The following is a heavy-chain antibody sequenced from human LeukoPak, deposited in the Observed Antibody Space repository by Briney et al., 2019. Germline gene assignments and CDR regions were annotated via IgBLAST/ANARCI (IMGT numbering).Heavy chain of an antibody. CDR3: ANPTYADY. D-gene: IGHD2-8*01. CDR2: IPHYGNER. J-gene: IGHJ4*02. Sequence: GTSLRPSCVTSGFTFSAYAMHWVRQAPGKGLEWVAFIPHYGNERYYADSVKGRFTISRDNSKNTLYLQMNTLRAEDTAVYYCANPTYADYWGQGTLVTVSS. V-gene: IGHV3-30*18. CDR1: GFTFSAYA.